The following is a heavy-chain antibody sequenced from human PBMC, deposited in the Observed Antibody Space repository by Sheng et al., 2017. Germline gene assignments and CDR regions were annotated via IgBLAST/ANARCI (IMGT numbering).Heavy chain of an antibody. CDR1: GGSIRSSGYY. Sequence: QLQLQESGPGLVKPSETLSLTCTVSGGSIRSSGYYWGWIRQPPGKGLEWIGSIYYSGSTYYNPSLKSRVTISVDTSKNQFSLKLSSVTAADTAVYYCARVGTGYIGYFDYWGQGTVVTVSS. CDR2: IYYSGST. CDR3: ARVGTGYIGYFDY. D-gene: IGHD3-9*01. J-gene: IGHJ4*02. V-gene: IGHV4-39*07.